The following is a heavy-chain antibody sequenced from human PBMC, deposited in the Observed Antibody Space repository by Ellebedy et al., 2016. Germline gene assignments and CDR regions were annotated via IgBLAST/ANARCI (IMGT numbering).Heavy chain of an antibody. Sequence: GGSLRLSCAASRIIFSNYGMHWVRQAPGKGLEWVAVIWYDGSNKYYADSVKGRFTISRDNSKNTLYLQMNSLRAEDTAVYYCARASGLLWFGELLQNLDYWGQGTLVTVSS. CDR2: IWYDGSNK. D-gene: IGHD3-10*01. V-gene: IGHV3-33*01. CDR3: ARASGLLWFGELLQNLDY. J-gene: IGHJ4*02. CDR1: RIIFSNYG.